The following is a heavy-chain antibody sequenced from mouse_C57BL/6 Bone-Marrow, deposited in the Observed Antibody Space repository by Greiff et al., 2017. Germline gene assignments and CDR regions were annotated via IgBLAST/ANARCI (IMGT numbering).Heavy chain of an antibody. CDR1: GFSLSTSGMG. Sequence: LKESGPGILQSSQTLSLTCSFSGFSLSTSGMGVSWIRQPSGKGLEWLAHIYWDDDKRYTPSLKSRLTIAKDTSRNQVFLKITSVDTADTATYYCARSDRQLRLRSAYWGQGTLVTVSA. CDR3: ARSDRQLRLRSAY. V-gene: IGHV8-12*01. D-gene: IGHD3-2*02. J-gene: IGHJ3*01. CDR2: IYWDDDK.